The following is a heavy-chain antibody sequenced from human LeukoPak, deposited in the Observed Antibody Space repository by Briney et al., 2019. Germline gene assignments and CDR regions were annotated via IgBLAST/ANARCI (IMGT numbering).Heavy chain of an antibody. CDR1: GFTFDDYA. J-gene: IGHJ4*02. D-gene: IGHD1-26*01. Sequence: GGSLRLSCAASGFTFDDYAMHWVRQAPGKGLEWVSGISWNSGSIGYADSVKGRFTISRDNAKNSLYLQMNSLRAEDTAVYYCVGDPSGSGFAFDSWGQGALVTVSS. CDR3: VGDPSGSGFAFDS. V-gene: IGHV3-9*01. CDR2: ISWNSGSI.